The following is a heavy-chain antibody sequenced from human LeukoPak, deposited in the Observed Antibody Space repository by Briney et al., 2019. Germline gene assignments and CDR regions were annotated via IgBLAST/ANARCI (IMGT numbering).Heavy chain of an antibody. V-gene: IGHV3-23*01. Sequence: GGSLRLSCSTSGFTFSNYAMTWVRQAPGMGLEWVSLVSGSGDSTYYADSVKGRFTISGDNSKNMLYLQMNSLRAEDTAIYYCAKDTGYNYGYDYWGQGTLATVSS. CDR2: VSGSGDST. CDR1: GFTFSNYA. CDR3: AKDTGYNYGYDY. J-gene: IGHJ4*02. D-gene: IGHD5-18*01.